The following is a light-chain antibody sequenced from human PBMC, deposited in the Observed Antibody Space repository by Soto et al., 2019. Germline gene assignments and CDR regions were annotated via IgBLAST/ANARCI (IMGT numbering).Light chain of an antibody. CDR2: EVT. V-gene: IGLV2-14*01. Sequence: QSALTQPASVSGSPGQSITISCTGTSSDVGGYDYVSWYQQHPGKAPKLLIYEVTNRPSGVSSRFSGSKSGNTASLTISGLQAEDEADYYCSSYTSSSPLVFGGGTKVTVL. CDR1: SSDVGGYDY. CDR3: SSYTSSSPLV. J-gene: IGLJ3*02.